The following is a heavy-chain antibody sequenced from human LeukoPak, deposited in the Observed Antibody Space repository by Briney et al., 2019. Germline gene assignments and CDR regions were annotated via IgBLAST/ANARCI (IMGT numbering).Heavy chain of an antibody. Sequence: PSETLSLTCAVSGYSISSGYYWGWIRQPPGKGLEWIGSIYHSGSTYYNPSLKSRVTISVDTSKNQFSLKLSSVTAADTAVYYCARDGYCSGGSCRSRGNYYSMDVWGKGTTVTVSS. CDR3: ARDGYCSGGSCRSRGNYYSMDV. D-gene: IGHD2-15*01. J-gene: IGHJ6*04. V-gene: IGHV4-38-2*02. CDR1: GYSISSGYY. CDR2: IYHSGST.